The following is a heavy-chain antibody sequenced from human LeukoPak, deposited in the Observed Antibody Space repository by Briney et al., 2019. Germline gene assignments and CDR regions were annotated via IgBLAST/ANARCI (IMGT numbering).Heavy chain of an antibody. CDR3: NYYDSRAGPR. CDR2: IRSKANSYAI. Sequence: GGSLKLSCAASGFTFSGFAMHWVRQASGKGLEWVGRIRSKANSYAIEYAASVKGRFTISRDESKNTAYLQMSSLKTEDTAIYYCNYYDSRAGPRWGQGTLVTVSS. D-gene: IGHD3-22*01. CDR1: GFTFSGFA. V-gene: IGHV3-73*01. J-gene: IGHJ4*02.